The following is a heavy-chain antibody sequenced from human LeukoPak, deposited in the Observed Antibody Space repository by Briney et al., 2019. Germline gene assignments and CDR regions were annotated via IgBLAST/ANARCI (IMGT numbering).Heavy chain of an antibody. D-gene: IGHD3-22*01. V-gene: IGHV4-59*01. Sequence: SETLSLTCTVSGASIRSYYWNWLRQPPGKGLEWIGYINYSGSTNSNPSLKSRATISMDTSKYLFSLKLSSVTAADTAVYFCARDTRSYDSSGYYFFDFWGQGTLVTVSS. CDR1: GASIRSYY. CDR3: ARDTRSYDSSGYYFFDF. CDR2: INYSGST. J-gene: IGHJ4*02.